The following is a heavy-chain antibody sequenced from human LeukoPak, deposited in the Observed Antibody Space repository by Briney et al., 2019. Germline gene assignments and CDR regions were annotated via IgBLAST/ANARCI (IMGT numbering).Heavy chain of an antibody. CDR1: GFTFSDYY. J-gene: IGHJ6*02. V-gene: IGHV3-74*01. CDR2: INSDGRST. Sequence: PGGSLRLSCAASGFTFSDYYMSWVRQAPGRGLVWVSRINSDGRSTTYADSVKGRSTISRDNAKNTLHLQMNSLRAEDTAVYYCARGNYYGMDVWGQGTTVTVSS. CDR3: ARGNYYGMDV.